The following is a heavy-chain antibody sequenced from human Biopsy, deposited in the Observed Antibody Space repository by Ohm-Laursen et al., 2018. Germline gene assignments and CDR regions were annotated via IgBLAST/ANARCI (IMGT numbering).Heavy chain of an antibody. J-gene: IGHJ5*02. V-gene: IGHV4-4*07. CDR1: GGSLSSYS. D-gene: IGHD1-14*01. CDR3: ARDRDRRGWFDP. Sequence: TLSLTCTVSGGSLSSYSWSWIRQPAGKGLEWSGQIYTSGITNYNPSLKSRVTMSVDTSKNKFSLRVSSVTAADTAVYYCARDRDRRGWFDPWGQGTLVTVSS. CDR2: IYTSGIT.